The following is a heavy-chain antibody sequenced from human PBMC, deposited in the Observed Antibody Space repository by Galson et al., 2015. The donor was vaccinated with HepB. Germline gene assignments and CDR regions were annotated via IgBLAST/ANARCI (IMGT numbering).Heavy chain of an antibody. J-gene: IGHJ4*02. D-gene: IGHD5-12*01. CDR1: GFTFDDYA. Sequence: SLRLSCAASGFTFDDYAMHWVRQAPGKGLEWVSGISWNSGSIGYADSVKGRFTISRDNAKNSLYLQMNSLRAEDTALYYCAKDFRVATILPTGFDYWGRGTLVTVSS. CDR2: ISWNSGSI. CDR3: AKDFRVATILPTGFDY. V-gene: IGHV3-9*01.